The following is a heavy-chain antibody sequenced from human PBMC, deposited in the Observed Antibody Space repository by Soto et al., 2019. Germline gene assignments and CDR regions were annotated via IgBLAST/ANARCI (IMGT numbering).Heavy chain of an antibody. CDR3: AAGPIYYYYGMDV. CDR1: GFTFSSYW. CDR2: INSDGSST. Sequence: EVQLVESGGGLVQPGGSLRLSCAASGFTFSSYWMHWVRQAPGKGLVWVSRINSDGSSTSYADSVKGRFTISRDNAKNTLYLQMNSLRAEDTAVYYCAAGPIYYYYGMDVWGQGTTVTVSS. J-gene: IGHJ6*02. V-gene: IGHV3-74*01.